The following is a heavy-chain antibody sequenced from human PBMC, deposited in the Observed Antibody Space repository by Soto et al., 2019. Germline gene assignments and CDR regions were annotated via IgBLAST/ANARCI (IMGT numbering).Heavy chain of an antibody. Sequence: GEPLKTPCKSPGKTFSNFWIGWVRKLPGQGLEWMGIIYPGDHETRYSPSFLGKVTISAETSINTAYLQWSSLEASDSAFYFCARSPRSSPYFDFWGQGALVTVSS. D-gene: IGHD6-13*01. CDR1: GKTFSNFW. CDR3: ARSPRSSPYFDF. J-gene: IGHJ4*02. CDR2: IYPGDHET. V-gene: IGHV5-51*01.